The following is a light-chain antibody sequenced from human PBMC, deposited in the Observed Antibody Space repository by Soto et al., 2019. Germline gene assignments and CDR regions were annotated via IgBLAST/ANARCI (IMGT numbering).Light chain of an antibody. CDR3: QQYNTYWT. CDR2: KAS. V-gene: IGKV1-5*03. CDR1: QTISTY. J-gene: IGKJ1*01. Sequence: DIQMTQSPSSLSASVGDRVTITCRASQTISTYLNWYQQKPGKAPRLLIYKASTLKSGVPSRFSGSGSGTEFTLTITGLQPDDFATYYCQQYNTYWTFGQGTKVDIK.